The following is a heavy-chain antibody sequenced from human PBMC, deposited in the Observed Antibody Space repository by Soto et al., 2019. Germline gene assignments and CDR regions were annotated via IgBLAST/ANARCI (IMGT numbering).Heavy chain of an antibody. CDR3: ARRDGSDPYYFDY. Sequence: PXETLSLTCAVAGGSISSGDYYWTWIRQLPGKGLEWIGYIYYSGTTYYNPSLESRLTISVDTSKSQFSLKLNSVTAADTAVYYCARRDGSDPYYFDYWRQGTLVTVSS. V-gene: IGHV4-31*11. CDR1: GGSISSGDYY. D-gene: IGHD2-21*02. J-gene: IGHJ4*02. CDR2: IYYSGTT.